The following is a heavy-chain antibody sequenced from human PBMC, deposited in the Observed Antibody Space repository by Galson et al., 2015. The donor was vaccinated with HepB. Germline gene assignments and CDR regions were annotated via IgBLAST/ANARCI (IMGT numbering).Heavy chain of an antibody. Sequence: TLSLTCTVSGGSISSGGYYWSWIRQHPGKGLEWIGYIYYSGSTYYNPSLKSRVTISVDTSKNQFSLKLSSVTAADTAVYYCARVGYSYGLETNNWFDPWGQGTLVTVSS. CDR3: ARVGYSYGLETNNWFDP. V-gene: IGHV4-31*03. J-gene: IGHJ5*02. CDR1: GGSISSGGYY. CDR2: IYYSGST. D-gene: IGHD5-18*01.